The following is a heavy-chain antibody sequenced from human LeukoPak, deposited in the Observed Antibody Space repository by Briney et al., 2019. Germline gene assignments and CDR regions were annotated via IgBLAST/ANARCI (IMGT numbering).Heavy chain of an antibody. V-gene: IGHV3-11*01. D-gene: IGHD4-23*01. Sequence: KSGGSLRLSCAASGFTFSDYYMSWIRQAPGKGLEWVSYISSSGSTIYYADSVKGRFTISRDNAKNSLYLQMNSLRAEDTAVYYCATSPGNGGHGYFQHWGQGTLVTVSS. CDR1: GFTFSDYY. J-gene: IGHJ1*01. CDR3: ATSPGNGGHGYFQH. CDR2: ISSSGSTI.